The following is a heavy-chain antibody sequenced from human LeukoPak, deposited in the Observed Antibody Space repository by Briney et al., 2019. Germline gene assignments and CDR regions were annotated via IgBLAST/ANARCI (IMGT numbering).Heavy chain of an antibody. V-gene: IGHV1-18*01. Sequence: ASVKVSCKASGYTFTSYGISWVRHAPGQGREWMGWISAYNGNTNYAQKLQGRVTMTTDTSTSTAYIELRSLRSDDTAVYYCARGLDIVATSVYWGQGTLVTVSS. J-gene: IGHJ4*02. CDR2: ISAYNGNT. CDR1: GYTFTSYG. D-gene: IGHD5-12*01. CDR3: ARGLDIVATSVY.